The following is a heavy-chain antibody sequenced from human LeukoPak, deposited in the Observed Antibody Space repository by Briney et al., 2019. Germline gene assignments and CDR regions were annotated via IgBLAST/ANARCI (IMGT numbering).Heavy chain of an antibody. J-gene: IGHJ4*02. CDR2: ISGSGGST. Sequence: PGGSLRLSCAASGFTFSSYAMSWVRQAPGKGLEWVSAISGSGGSTYYADSVKGRFTISRDNAKNSLYLQMNSLRDEDTAVYYCARDKRAMEEKDYWGQGALVTVSS. CDR1: GFTFSSYA. CDR3: ARDKRAMEEKDY. V-gene: IGHV3-23*01. D-gene: IGHD5-18*01.